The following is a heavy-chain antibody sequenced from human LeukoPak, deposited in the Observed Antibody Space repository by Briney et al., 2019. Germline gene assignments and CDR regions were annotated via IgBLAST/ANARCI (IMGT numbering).Heavy chain of an antibody. Sequence: SETLSLTCTVSGYSVSSGYYWGWIRQPPGKGLEWIGSIYHSGSTYYNPSLKSRVTISVDRSKNQFSLKLSSVTAADTAVYYCAREIRTTDYPYYYYMDVWGKGTTVTVSS. D-gene: IGHD4/OR15-4a*01. V-gene: IGHV4-38-2*02. CDR3: AREIRTTDYPYYYYMDV. CDR2: IYHSGST. J-gene: IGHJ6*03. CDR1: GYSVSSGYY.